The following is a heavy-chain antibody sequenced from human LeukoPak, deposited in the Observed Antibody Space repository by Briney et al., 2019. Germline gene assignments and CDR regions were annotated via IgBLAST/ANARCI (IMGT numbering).Heavy chain of an antibody. D-gene: IGHD5-24*01. CDR1: GFTFSSYS. CDR3: ARGGGHNYMDDY. J-gene: IGHJ4*02. Sequence: PGGSLRLSCAASGFTFSSYSMNWVRQAPGKGLEWVSVIYSGGGTYYADSVKGRFTISRDNSKNTLFLQMNSLRAEDTAVYYCARGGGHNYMDDYWGQGTLVTVSS. CDR2: IYSGGGT. V-gene: IGHV3-66*01.